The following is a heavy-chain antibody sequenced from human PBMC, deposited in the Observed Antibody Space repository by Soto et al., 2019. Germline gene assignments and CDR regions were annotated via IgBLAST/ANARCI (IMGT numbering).Heavy chain of an antibody. CDR1: GFTFRSFA. Sequence: PGGSLRLSCAASGFTFRSFAMGWVRQAPGKGLEWVSSVTSSGGSTYYADSVKGRFTISRDNSKNTLDLQMNSLGVEDTAVYYCARTDRDFYGLDVWGQGTTVTVSS. CDR2: VTSSGGST. J-gene: IGHJ6*02. D-gene: IGHD1-1*01. V-gene: IGHV3-23*01. CDR3: ARTDRDFYGLDV.